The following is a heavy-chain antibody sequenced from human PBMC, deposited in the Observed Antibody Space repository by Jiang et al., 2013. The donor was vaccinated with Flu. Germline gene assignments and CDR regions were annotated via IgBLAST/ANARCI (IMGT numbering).Heavy chain of an antibody. CDR3: ARTTYTLVEMATLKWDFSYYYYGMDV. CDR2: IYWDDDK. D-gene: IGHD5-24*01. J-gene: IGHJ6*02. Sequence: KPTQTLTLTCTFSGFSLSTSGVGVGWIRQPPGKALEWLARIYWDDDKYYSTSLKTRLTISKDTSKNQVVLTMTNMDPVDTATYYCARTTYTLVEMATLKWDFSYYYYGMDVWGQGTTVTVSS. V-gene: IGHV2-70*11. CDR1: GFSLSTSGVG.